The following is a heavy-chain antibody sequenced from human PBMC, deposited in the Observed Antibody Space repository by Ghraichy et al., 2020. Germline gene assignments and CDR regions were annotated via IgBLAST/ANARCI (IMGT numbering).Heavy chain of an antibody. CDR2: ISDSGGST. Sequence: LSLTCEASGFTFSSYAMTWVRQAPGKGLEWVSTISDSGGSTYYADSVKGRFTISRDNSKNTLYRQMNSLRAEDTAVYYCAKDRATVPRIEAFDIWGQGTMVTVSS. J-gene: IGHJ3*02. CDR1: GFTFSSYA. CDR3: AKDRATVPRIEAFDI. V-gene: IGHV3-23*01. D-gene: IGHD4-11*01.